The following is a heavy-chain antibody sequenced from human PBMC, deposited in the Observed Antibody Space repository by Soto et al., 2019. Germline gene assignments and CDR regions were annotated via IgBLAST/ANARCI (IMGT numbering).Heavy chain of an antibody. CDR1: GFTFSSYG. Sequence: QVQLVESGGGVVQPGRSLRLSCAASGFTFSSYGMHWVRPAPGKGLEWVAVISYDGSNKYYADSVKGRFTISRDNSKNTLYLQMNSLRAEDTAVYYCAKDPAYYDFWSGYSGGFDYWGQGTLVTVSS. CDR3: AKDPAYYDFWSGYSGGFDY. V-gene: IGHV3-30*18. CDR2: ISYDGSNK. D-gene: IGHD3-3*01. J-gene: IGHJ4*02.